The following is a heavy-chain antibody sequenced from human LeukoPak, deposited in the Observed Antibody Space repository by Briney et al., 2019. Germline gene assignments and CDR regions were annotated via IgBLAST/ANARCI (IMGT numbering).Heavy chain of an antibody. CDR1: GFTFSTYW. CDR2: IKEDGSEG. CDR3: AKDSSYYDSSGYNDY. V-gene: IGHV3-7*03. J-gene: IGHJ4*02. Sequence: GGSLRLSCAASGFTFSTYWMSWVRQAPGKGLEWVANIKEDGSEGYYVDSVKGRFTISRDNSKNTLYLQMNSLIAEDTAVYYCAKDSSYYDSSGYNDYWGQGTLVTVSS. D-gene: IGHD3-22*01.